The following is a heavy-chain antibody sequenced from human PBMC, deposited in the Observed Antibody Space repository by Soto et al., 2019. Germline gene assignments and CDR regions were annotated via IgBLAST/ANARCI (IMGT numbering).Heavy chain of an antibody. J-gene: IGHJ6*02. D-gene: IGHD6-13*01. CDR2: IYYSGSI. CDR1: GASSSSYY. CDR3: ARPRSSSRNYYGMDV. Sequence: SETLPLTWTVSGASSSSYYWSWIRQPPGKGLEWIGYIYYSGSINYNPSLKSRVTISADKSISTAYLQWSSLKASDTAMYYCARPRSSSRNYYGMDVWGQGTTVTVSS. V-gene: IGHV4-59*12.